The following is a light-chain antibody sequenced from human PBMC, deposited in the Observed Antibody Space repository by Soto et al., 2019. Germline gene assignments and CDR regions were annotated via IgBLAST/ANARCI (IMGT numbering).Light chain of an antibody. Sequence: EIVLTQSPGTLSLSPGERATLSCRASQSVSNNYLAWYQQKPGQAPRLLIYGASSRATGFPDRFSGSGSGTDFTLTISRLEPEDFAVYYCQQYGSSPRTFGQGTNVEIK. CDR2: GAS. V-gene: IGKV3-20*01. CDR3: QQYGSSPRT. J-gene: IGKJ1*01. CDR1: QSVSNNY.